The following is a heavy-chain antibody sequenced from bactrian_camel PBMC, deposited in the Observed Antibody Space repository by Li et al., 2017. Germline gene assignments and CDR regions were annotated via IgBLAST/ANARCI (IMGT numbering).Heavy chain of an antibody. J-gene: IGHJ4*01. D-gene: IGHD3*01. V-gene: IGHV3S26*01. Sequence: VQLVESGGGSVQAGGSLRLSCAASGYTDNNDCMGWFRQAPEKRREGVATVDRDGRISVANSVKGRFTISKDNVKNTLYLQMNSLKTEDTAMYYSAADPYMTCIPPNVPRFDFLGQGTQVTVS. CDR1: GYTDNNDC. CDR2: VDRDGRI.